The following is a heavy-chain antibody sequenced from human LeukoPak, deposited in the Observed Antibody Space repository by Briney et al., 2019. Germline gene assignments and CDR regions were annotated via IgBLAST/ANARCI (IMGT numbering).Heavy chain of an antibody. D-gene: IGHD1-14*01. Sequence: ASVKVSCKTSGFTFDSYYIHWMRQAPGRGLEWMGVINPRIGSTTYAQKFQGRVSMTRDTSTSTVYMELSILRYEDTAVYYCARAERQTNWFDPWGQGTLVSVSS. CDR1: GFTFDSYY. CDR3: ARAERQTNWFDP. CDR2: INPRIGST. V-gene: IGHV1-46*02. J-gene: IGHJ5*02.